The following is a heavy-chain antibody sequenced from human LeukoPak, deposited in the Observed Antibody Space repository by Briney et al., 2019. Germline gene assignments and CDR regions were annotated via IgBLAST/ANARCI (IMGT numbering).Heavy chain of an antibody. V-gene: IGHV3-66*01. D-gene: IGHD6-13*01. CDR3: ARDRSRIAAAPIDY. J-gene: IGHJ4*02. Sequence: GGSLRLSCAASEFSVGSNYMTWVRQAPGKGLEWVSLIYSGGSTYYADSVKGRFTISRDNSKNTLYLQMNSLRAEDTAVYYCARDRSRIAAAPIDYWGQGTLVTVSS. CDR2: IYSGGST. CDR1: EFSVGSNY.